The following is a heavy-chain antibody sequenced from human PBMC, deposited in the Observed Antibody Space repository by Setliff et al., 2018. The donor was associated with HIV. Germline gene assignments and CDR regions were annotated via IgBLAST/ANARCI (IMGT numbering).Heavy chain of an antibody. V-gene: IGHV4-59*08. CDR3: ARHVADYDSSGYYRIKLGAFDI. Sequence: SETLSLTCAVSGGSISSYYWSWIRQSPEKGLEWIGYIYHSGITSYNPSLKTRVSISVDTSKNQFFLKLSSVTAADTALYYCARHVADYDSSGYYRIKLGAFDIWGQGTMVTVSS. CDR2: IYHSGIT. CDR1: GGSISSYY. J-gene: IGHJ3*02. D-gene: IGHD3-22*01.